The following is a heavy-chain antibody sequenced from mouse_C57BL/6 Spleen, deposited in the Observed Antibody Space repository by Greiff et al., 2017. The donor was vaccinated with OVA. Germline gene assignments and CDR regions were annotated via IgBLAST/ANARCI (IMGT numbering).Heavy chain of an antibody. Sequence: VKLQESGAELVRPGTSVKVSCKASGYAFTNYLIEWVKQRPGQGLEWIGVINPGSGGTNYNEKFKGKATLTADKSSSTAYMQLSSLTSEDSAVYFCARSTTTVVATENYFDYWGQGTTLTVSS. CDR3: ARSTTTVVATENYFDY. CDR2: INPGSGGT. V-gene: IGHV1-54*01. CDR1: GYAFTNYL. J-gene: IGHJ2*01. D-gene: IGHD1-1*01.